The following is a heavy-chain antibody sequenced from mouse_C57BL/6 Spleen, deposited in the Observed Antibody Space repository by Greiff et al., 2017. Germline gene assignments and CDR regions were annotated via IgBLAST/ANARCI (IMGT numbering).Heavy chain of an antibody. Sequence: EVQVVESGGGLVKPGGSLKLSCAASGFTFSSYAMSWVRQTPEKRLEWVATISDGGSYTYYPDNVKGRFTISRDNAKNNLYLQMSHLKSEDTAMYYCAREGNDGYFDYWGQGTTLTVSS. D-gene: IGHD2-3*01. CDR2: ISDGGSYT. CDR3: AREGNDGYFDY. J-gene: IGHJ2*01. V-gene: IGHV5-4*01. CDR1: GFTFSSYA.